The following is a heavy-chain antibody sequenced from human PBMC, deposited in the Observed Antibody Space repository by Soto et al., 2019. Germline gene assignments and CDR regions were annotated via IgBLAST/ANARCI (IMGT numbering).Heavy chain of an antibody. CDR3: AKDPEGFFSGGGCYSFDY. Sequence: GGSLRLSCAASGFTFSSYGMHWVRQAPGKGLEWVAVISYDGSNKYYADSVKGRFTISRDNSKNTLYLQMNSLRAEDTAVYYCAKDPEGFFSGGGCYSFDYWGQGTLGTVSS. J-gene: IGHJ4*02. D-gene: IGHD2-15*01. V-gene: IGHV3-30*18. CDR1: GFTFSSYG. CDR2: ISYDGSNK.